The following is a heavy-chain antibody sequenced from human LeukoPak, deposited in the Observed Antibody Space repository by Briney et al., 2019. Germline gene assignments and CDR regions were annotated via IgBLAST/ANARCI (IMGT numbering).Heavy chain of an antibody. J-gene: IGHJ4*02. D-gene: IGHD3-16*01. CDR1: GFSFSSYN. CDR3: ARDPEGFGATYFDY. V-gene: IGHV3-21*01. CDR2: ISRSASNI. Sequence: GGSLRLSCVASGFSFSSYNMNWVRRAPGKGLEWISSISRSASNIYYADSVKGRFTISRDNAKNSFFLQMNSLRAADTAVFYCARDPEGFGATYFDYWGQGTLVTVSS.